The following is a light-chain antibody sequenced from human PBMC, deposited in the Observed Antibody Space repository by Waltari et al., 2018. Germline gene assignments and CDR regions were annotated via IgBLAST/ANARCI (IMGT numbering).Light chain of an antibody. V-gene: IGLV3-21*04. CDR1: KIGSKS. Sequence: SYVLTQPPSVSVAPGKTARITCGGNKIGSKSVHWYQQKPGQAPVLVIYYDSDRPSGIPERFSGSNSGNTATLTISRVEAGDEADYYCQVWDSGSDHPVFGGGTKLTVL. J-gene: IGLJ3*02. CDR2: YDS. CDR3: QVWDSGSDHPV.